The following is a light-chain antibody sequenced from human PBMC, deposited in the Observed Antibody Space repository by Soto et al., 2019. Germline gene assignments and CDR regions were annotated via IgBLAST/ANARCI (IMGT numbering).Light chain of an antibody. CDR3: QQYGSSPYT. CDR2: GAS. CDR1: QSVSSSY. V-gene: IGKV3-20*01. Sequence: DIVLTQSPGTLSLSPGERATLSCRASQSVSSSYLAWYQQKHGEAPRLLSYGASSRATGIPDRFSGSGSGTDFTLTISRLEPEDFAVYYCQQYGSSPYTFGQGTKLEIK. J-gene: IGKJ2*01.